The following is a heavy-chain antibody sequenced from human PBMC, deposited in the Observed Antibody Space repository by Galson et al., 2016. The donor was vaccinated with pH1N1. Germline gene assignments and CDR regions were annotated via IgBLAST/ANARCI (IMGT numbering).Heavy chain of an antibody. Sequence: LRLSCAASGFSFSTFAMTWVRQAPGKGLEWIALIDHVGNTYSNPSLKSRVTTSVDTSKKHVSLKLSSVTAADTAVYYCARPEYVDVDLKDWYFNLWGRGTLVTVSS. CDR1: GFSFSTFA. D-gene: IGHD3-16*01. CDR3: ARPEYVDVDLKDWYFNL. CDR2: IDHVGNT. V-gene: IGHV4-38-2*01. J-gene: IGHJ2*01.